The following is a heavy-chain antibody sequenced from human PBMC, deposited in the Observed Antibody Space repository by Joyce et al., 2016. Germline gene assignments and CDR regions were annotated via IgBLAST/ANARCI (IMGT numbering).Heavy chain of an antibody. CDR1: GFIFGDYA. CDR3: TRIGDCSGGSCYEGWFDP. J-gene: IGHJ5*02. CDR2: IRSKAYGGTT. D-gene: IGHD2-15*01. Sequence: EVQLVESGGGLVKPGRSLRLSCTSSGFIFGDYAMNWFGQAPGKGLEWVGFIRSKAYGGTTDYAASVKGRFTISRDDSKSSAYLQMNSLKTEDTAVYYCTRIGDCSGGSCYEGWFDPWGQGTLVTVSS. V-gene: IGHV3-49*05.